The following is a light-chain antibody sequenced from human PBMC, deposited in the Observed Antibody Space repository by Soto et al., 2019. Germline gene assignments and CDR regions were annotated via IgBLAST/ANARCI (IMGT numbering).Light chain of an antibody. CDR1: QSVSSSY. J-gene: IGKJ4*01. Sequence: EIVLTQSPGTLSLSPGERATLSCRASQSVSSSYLAWYQQKPGQAPRLLIYGASSRATGIPDRFSGSGSGTDFTLTISRLEPEGFAVYYCQQYGSSPPSTFGGGTKVEIK. V-gene: IGKV3-20*01. CDR2: GAS. CDR3: QQYGSSPPST.